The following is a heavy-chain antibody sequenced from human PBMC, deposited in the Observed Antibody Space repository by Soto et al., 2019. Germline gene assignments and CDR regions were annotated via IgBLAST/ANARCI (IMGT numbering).Heavy chain of an antibody. CDR1: GGSISSYY. CDR3: ARRYGKNAFDI. CDR2: IYYSGST. J-gene: IGHJ3*02. V-gene: IGHV4-59*01. Sequence: QVQLQESGPGLVKPSETLSLTCTVSGGSISSYYWSWIRQPPGKGLEWIGYIYYSGSTNYNPSLPSRVTTSVDPSKNQFSLKLSSVTAADTAVDYCARRYGKNAFDIWGHGTMVTVSS. D-gene: IGHD5-18*01.